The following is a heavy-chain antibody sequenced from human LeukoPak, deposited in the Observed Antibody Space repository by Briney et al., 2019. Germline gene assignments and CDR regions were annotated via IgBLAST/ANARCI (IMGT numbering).Heavy chain of an antibody. Sequence: GGSLRLSCAASGFTFSSYEMNWVRQAPGKGLEWVSYISSSGSTIYYADSVKGRFTISRDNAKNSLYLQMNSLRAEDTAVYYCARDYSSSWLKHIDYWGQGTLVTVSS. D-gene: IGHD6-13*01. V-gene: IGHV3-48*03. CDR2: ISSSGSTI. CDR1: GFTFSSYE. J-gene: IGHJ4*02. CDR3: ARDYSSSWLKHIDY.